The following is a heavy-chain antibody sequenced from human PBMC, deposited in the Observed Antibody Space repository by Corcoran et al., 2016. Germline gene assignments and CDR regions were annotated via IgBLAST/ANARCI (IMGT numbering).Heavy chain of an antibody. Sequence: QVQLVQSGAEVKKPGASVKVSCKASGYTFTSYYMHWVRQAPGQGLEWMGIINPRGGSTSYAQKFQGRVTMTRDTSTSTVYMELSSLRSEDTAVYYCARVLYSGSYFSSPSYWGQGTLVTVSS. V-gene: IGHV1-46*01. J-gene: IGHJ4*02. CDR2: INPRGGST. D-gene: IGHD1-26*01. CDR1: GYTFTSYY. CDR3: ARVLYSGSYFSSPSY.